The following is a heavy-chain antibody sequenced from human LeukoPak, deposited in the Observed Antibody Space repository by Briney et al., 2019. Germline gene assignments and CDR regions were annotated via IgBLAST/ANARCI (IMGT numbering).Heavy chain of an antibody. J-gene: IGHJ5*01. CDR2: ISRDGTIT. D-gene: IGHD3-10*01. Sequence: GGSLRLSCAGAGFVFSAFRMIWIRQTPGKGLEWIAYISRDGTITHYGDSVRGRFTFSRDDAKSSLFPRMDNLRVADTATYYCAKEKGAGGGSPVLDSWGRGILVTVSS. V-gene: IGHV3-48*01. CDR3: AKEKGAGGGSPVLDS. CDR1: GFVFSAFR.